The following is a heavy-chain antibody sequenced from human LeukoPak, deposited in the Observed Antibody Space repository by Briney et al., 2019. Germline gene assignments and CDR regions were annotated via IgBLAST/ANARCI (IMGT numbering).Heavy chain of an antibody. Sequence: PSQTLSLTCTVSGGSISSGSYYWSWIRQPAGKGLEWIGRIYTSGSTNYNPSLKSRVTISVDTSKNQFSLKLSSVTAADTAVYYCARAGGLYYYDSSGYWYWGQGTLVTVSS. CDR3: ARAGGLYYYDSSGYWY. CDR2: IYTSGST. J-gene: IGHJ4*02. CDR1: GGSISSGSYY. D-gene: IGHD3-22*01. V-gene: IGHV4-61*02.